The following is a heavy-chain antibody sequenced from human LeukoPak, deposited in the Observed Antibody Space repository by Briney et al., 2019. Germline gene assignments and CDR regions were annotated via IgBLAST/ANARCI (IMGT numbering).Heavy chain of an antibody. CDR3: AREMESLANGFDL. J-gene: IGHJ3*01. Sequence: ASVKVSCKSSGDTFYNYPISWVRQAPGQGLEWMGHIILLFGSTHYAQNFHGRLTISADESTRTAFMELSSLRSEDTALYYCAREMESLANGFDLWGQGIMVTVSS. D-gene: IGHD3-3*01. CDR1: GDTFYNYP. CDR2: IILLFGST. V-gene: IGHV1-69*13.